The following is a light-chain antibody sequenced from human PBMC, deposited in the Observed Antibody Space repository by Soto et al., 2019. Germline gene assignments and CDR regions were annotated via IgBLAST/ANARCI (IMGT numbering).Light chain of an antibody. J-gene: IGKJ1*01. CDR1: QSVSSY. Sequence: EIVLTQSPATLSLSPGERATLSCRASQSVSSYLAWYQQKPGQAPRLLIYDASNRVTGIPPRFSGSGSGTDFTLTISSPETEDSAVYYCQQRSNWWTFGQGTKVEI. CDR3: QQRSNWWT. CDR2: DAS. V-gene: IGKV3-11*01.